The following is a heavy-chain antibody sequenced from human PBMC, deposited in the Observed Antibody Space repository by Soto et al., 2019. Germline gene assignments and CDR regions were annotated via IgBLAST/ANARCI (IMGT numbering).Heavy chain of an antibody. J-gene: IGHJ5*02. CDR2: ISGSGGST. V-gene: IGHV3-23*01. D-gene: IGHD3-3*01. CDR1: GFTFSSYA. CDR3: AKVGGYDFWSGYSNYNWFDP. Sequence: EVQLLESGGGLVQPGGSLRLSCAASGFTFSSYAMSWVRQAPGKGLEWVSAISGSGGSTYYADSVKGRFTISRDNSKNTLYLQMNSLRAEDTAVYYCAKVGGYDFWSGYSNYNWFDPWGQGTLVTVSS.